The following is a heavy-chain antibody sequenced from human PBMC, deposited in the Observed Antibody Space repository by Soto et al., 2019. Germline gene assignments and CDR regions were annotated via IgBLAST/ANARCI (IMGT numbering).Heavy chain of an antibody. V-gene: IGHV4-59*11. Sequence: SETLSLTCTVSGGSISSHYWSWIRQPPGKGLEWIGEIYYSGSTNYNPSLKSRVTISVDKSKNQFSLKLSSVTAADTALYYCARVSGNDAFDIWGQGTMVTVSS. J-gene: IGHJ3*02. CDR2: IYYSGST. CDR3: ARVSGNDAFDI. CDR1: GGSISSHY. D-gene: IGHD3-22*01.